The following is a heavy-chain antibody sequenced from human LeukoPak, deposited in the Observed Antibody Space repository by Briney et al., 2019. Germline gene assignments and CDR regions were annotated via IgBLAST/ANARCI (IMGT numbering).Heavy chain of an antibody. CDR2: IYPGDSDT. J-gene: IGHJ4*02. CDR3: ARYYVWGSYRYFDY. Sequence: GESLKISCKTSGYNFTRNWLGWVRQMPGKGLEWMGIIYPGDSDTRYSPSFQGQVTISADKSISTAYLQWSSLKASDTAMYYCARYYVWGSYRYFDYWGQGTLVTVSS. V-gene: IGHV5-51*01. D-gene: IGHD3-16*02. CDR1: GYNFTRNW.